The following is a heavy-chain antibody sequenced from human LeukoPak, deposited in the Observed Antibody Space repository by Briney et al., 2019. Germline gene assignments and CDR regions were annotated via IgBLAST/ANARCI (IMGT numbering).Heavy chain of an antibody. CDR3: AHGKWGPRGYWFDP. CDR2: IYWNDDK. J-gene: IGHJ5*02. Sequence: SGPALVKPTQTLTLTCTFSGFSLSTSGVGVGWIRQPPGKALEWLALIYWNDDKRYSPSLKSRLTITKDTSKNQVVLTMTNMDPVDTATYYCAHGKWGPRGYWFDPWGQGTLVTVSS. V-gene: IGHV2-5*01. CDR1: GFSLSTSGVG. D-gene: IGHD7-27*01.